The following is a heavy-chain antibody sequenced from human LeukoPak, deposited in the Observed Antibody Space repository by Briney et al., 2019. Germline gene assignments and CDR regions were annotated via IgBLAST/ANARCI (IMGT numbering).Heavy chain of an antibody. D-gene: IGHD1-26*01. J-gene: IGHJ4*02. CDR3: ARDTGLLPLYYFDY. V-gene: IGHV1-2*06. CDR2: INPNSGGT. Sequence: ASVKVSCKASGYTFTGYYMHWVRQAPGQGLEWKGRINPNSGGTNYAQKFQGRVTMTRDTSISTAYMELSRLRSDDTAVYYCARDTGLLPLYYFDYWGQGTLVTVSS. CDR1: GYTFTGYY.